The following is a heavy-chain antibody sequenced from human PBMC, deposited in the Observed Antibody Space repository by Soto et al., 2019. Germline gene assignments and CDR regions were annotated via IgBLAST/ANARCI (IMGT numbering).Heavy chain of an antibody. CDR3: AREDILTGFTLSLDP. J-gene: IGHJ5*02. V-gene: IGHV1-46*03. Sequence: QVQLVQSGAEVKKPGASVKVSCKASGYTFTSYYMHWVRQAPGQGLEWMGIINPSGGSTSYAQKCRGRVTMTRDTSTSTVYMELSSLRSEDTAVYYCAREDILTGFTLSLDPWGQGTLVTVSS. CDR1: GYTFTSYY. CDR2: INPSGGST. D-gene: IGHD3-9*01.